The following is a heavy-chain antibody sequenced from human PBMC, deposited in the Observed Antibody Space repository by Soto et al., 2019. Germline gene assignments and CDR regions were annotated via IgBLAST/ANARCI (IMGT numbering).Heavy chain of an antibody. V-gene: IGHV4-39*01. J-gene: IGHJ4*02. Sequence: SETQPLTYTVSGDNISSSSYSWGWIRQPPGKGPEWIGTFYYSGSTYYNPSLKSRVTISVDTSKNQFSLKLSSVTAADTAVYYCASSYGDYVSYWGQGTLVTVSS. D-gene: IGHD4-17*01. CDR1: GDNISSSSYS. CDR3: ASSYGDYVSY. CDR2: FYYSGST.